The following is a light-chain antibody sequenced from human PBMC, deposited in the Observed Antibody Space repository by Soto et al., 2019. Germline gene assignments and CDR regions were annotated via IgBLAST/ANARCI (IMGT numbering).Light chain of an antibody. J-gene: IGLJ2*01. V-gene: IGLV1-44*01. CDR2: SNN. CDR3: AAWDGSLNGVL. CDR1: SSNIGTNT. Sequence: QSVLTQPPSASGTPGQRVTISCSGSSSNIGTNTVNWYQQLPGSAPKFLIYSNNQPPSGVPDRFSGSKSGTSAALAISGLQPDDEADYYCAAWDGSLNGVLFGGGTKLTVL.